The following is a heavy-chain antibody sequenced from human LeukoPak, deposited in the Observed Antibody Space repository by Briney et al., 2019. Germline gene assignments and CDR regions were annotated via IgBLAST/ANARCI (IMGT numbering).Heavy chain of an antibody. CDR1: GGTLSSYA. V-gene: IGHV1-69*05. Sequence: HRASVKVSCKASGGTLSSYAISWVRQAPGQGLEWMGGIIPIFGTTNYAQKFQGRVTMTRDTSISTAYMELSRLRSDDTAVYYCAREGLRGVIGDNWFDPWGQGTLVTVSS. D-gene: IGHD3-10*01. CDR3: AREGLRGVIGDNWFDP. J-gene: IGHJ5*02. CDR2: IIPIFGTT.